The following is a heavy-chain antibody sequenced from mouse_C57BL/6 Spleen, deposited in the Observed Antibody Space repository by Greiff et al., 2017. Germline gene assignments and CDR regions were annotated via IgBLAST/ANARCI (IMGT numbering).Heavy chain of an antibody. CDR1: GYTFTSYV. V-gene: IGHV1-85*01. CDR2: IYPSDVST. CDR3: ARRPRYNSNYPFYFDY. J-gene: IGHJ2*01. D-gene: IGHD2-5*01. Sequence: QVQLQQSGPELVKPGASVKLSCKASGYTFTSYVINWVKQRPGQGLAWIGWIYPSDVSTKYNGKFKGKATLTVDTSSSPAYMALHSLTSEDSAVYFCARRPRYNSNYPFYFDYWGQGTTLTVSS.